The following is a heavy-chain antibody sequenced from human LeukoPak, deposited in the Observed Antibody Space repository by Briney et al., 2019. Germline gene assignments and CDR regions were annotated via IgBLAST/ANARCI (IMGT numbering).Heavy chain of an antibody. CDR1: GGSISSYY. V-gene: IGHV4-59*01. CDR2: IYYSGST. CDR3: ARDRGITMIRGYYGMDV. J-gene: IGHJ6*02. D-gene: IGHD3-22*01. Sequence: SETLSLTCTVSGGSISSYYWSWIRQPPGKGLEWIGYIYYSGSTNYNPSLKSRVTISVDTSKNQFSLKLSSVTAADTAVYYCARDRGITMIRGYYGMDVWGQGTTVTVS.